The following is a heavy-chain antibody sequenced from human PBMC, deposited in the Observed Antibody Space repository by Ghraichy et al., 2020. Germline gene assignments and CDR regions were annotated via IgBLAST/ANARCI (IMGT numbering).Heavy chain of an antibody. D-gene: IGHD3-22*01. CDR2: IIPIFGTA. CDR1: GGTFSSYA. J-gene: IGHJ5*02. Sequence: SVKVSCKASGGTFSSYAISWVRQAPGQGLEWMGGIIPIFGTANYAQKFQGRVTITADESTSTAYVELSSLRSEDTAVDYCARDYYDSSGSYNWFDPWGQGTLVTVSS. CDR3: ARDYYDSSGSYNWFDP. V-gene: IGHV1-69*13.